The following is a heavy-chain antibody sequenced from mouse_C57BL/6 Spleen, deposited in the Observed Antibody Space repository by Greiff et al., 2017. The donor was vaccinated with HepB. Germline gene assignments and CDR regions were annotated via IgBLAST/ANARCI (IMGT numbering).Heavy chain of an antibody. V-gene: IGHV14-2*01. J-gene: IGHJ2*01. CDR2: IEPEDGET. D-gene: IGHD2-3*01. CDR3: ARSGDGYLYYFDY. Sequence: VQLQQSGAELVKPGASVKLSCTASGFNIKDYYMHWVKQRTEQGLEWIGRIEPEDGETKYAPTVQGKATITADTSSNTAYLQLSSLTSEDTAVYYCARSGDGYLYYFDYWGQGTTLTVSS. CDR1: GFNIKDYY.